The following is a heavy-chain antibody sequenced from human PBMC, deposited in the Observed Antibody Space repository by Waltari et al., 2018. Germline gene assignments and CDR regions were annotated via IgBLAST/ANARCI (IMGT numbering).Heavy chain of an antibody. V-gene: IGHV4-59*01. CDR2: IYYSGST. D-gene: IGHD3-9*01. Sequence: QVQLQESGPGLVKPSETLSLTCTVSGGSISSYYWSWIRQPPGKGLEWIGYIYYSGSTNYNPSLKSRVTISVDTSKNQFSLKLSSVTAADTAVYYCAREEEGYDILTGYYGRAFDIWDQGTMVTVSS. CDR3: AREEEGYDILTGYYGRAFDI. CDR1: GGSISSYY. J-gene: IGHJ3*02.